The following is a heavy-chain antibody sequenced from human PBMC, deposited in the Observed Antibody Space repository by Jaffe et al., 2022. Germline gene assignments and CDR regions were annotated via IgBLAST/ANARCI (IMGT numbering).Heavy chain of an antibody. D-gene: IGHD6-13*01. CDR2: IRSKAYGGTT. CDR1: GFTFGDYA. CDR3: TRAEQQLFTDY. J-gene: IGHJ4*02. V-gene: IGHV3-49*03. Sequence: EVQLVESGGGLVQPGRSLRLSCTASGFTFGDYAMSWFRQAPGKGLEWVGFIRSKAYGGTTEYAASVKGRFTISRDDSKSIAYLQMNSLKTEDTAVYYCTRAEQQLFTDYWGQGTLVTVSS.